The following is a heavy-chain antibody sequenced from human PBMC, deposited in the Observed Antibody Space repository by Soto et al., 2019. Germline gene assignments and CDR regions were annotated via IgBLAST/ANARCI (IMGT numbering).Heavy chain of an antibody. CDR3: ARVYGVPVATLPGYHSDYMDG. Sequence: QVQLQESGPGLVKPSETLSLTCTVSGGSISGYYWTWIRQPPGKGLEWIGYIYYRGSTKYNPSLKSRVTISVDTSQNQFSLKLSSVTAADTAVYYCARVYGVPVATLPGYHSDYMDGGDKGTTVTVSS. V-gene: IGHV4-59*01. CDR1: GGSISGYY. CDR2: IYYRGST. D-gene: IGHD2-2*01. J-gene: IGHJ6*03.